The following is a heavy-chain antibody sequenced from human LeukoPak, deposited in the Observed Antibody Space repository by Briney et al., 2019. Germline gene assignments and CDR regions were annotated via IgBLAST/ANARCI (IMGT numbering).Heavy chain of an antibody. J-gene: IGHJ4*02. CDR2: IYSTGST. V-gene: IGHV4-61*02. Sequence: PSETLSLTCTVSGGSISSGGYYWSWIRQPAGKGLEYIGRIYSTGSTNYNPSLRSRVTISVDTSKNHFSLKLSPVTAADTAVYYCARGRGYGSGSYYRYYFDYWGQGTLVTVSS. CDR1: GGSISSGGYY. D-gene: IGHD3-10*01. CDR3: ARGRGYGSGSYYRYYFDY.